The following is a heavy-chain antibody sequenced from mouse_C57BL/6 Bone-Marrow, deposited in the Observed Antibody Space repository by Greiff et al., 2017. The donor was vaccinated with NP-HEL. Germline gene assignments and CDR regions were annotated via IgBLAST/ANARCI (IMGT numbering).Heavy chain of an antibody. D-gene: IGHD2-2*01. CDR1: GYTFTNYW. V-gene: IGHV1-63*01. CDR3: ARGGYVYYAMDY. J-gene: IGHJ4*01. CDR2: IYPGGGYT. Sequence: VQLQQSGAELVRPGTSVKMSCKASGYTFTNYWIGWAKQRPGHGLEWIGDIYPGGGYTNYNEKFKGKATLTADKSSSTAYMQFSSLSSEDSAIYYCARGGYVYYAMDYWGQGTSVTVSS.